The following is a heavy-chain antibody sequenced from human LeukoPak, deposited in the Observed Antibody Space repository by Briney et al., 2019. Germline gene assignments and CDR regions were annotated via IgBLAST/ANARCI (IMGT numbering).Heavy chain of an antibody. CDR1: GFIFSSYE. Sequence: PGGSLRLSCAASGFIFSSYEMNWVRQAPGKGLEWVSYISDSGITIYYADSVKGRFTISRDNAKNSLYLQMNSLRAEDTAVYYCASLIGVGYYYGSGSYPGGFDIWGQGTMVTVSS. D-gene: IGHD3-10*01. J-gene: IGHJ3*02. CDR2: ISDSGITI. V-gene: IGHV3-48*03. CDR3: ASLIGVGYYYGSGSYPGGFDI.